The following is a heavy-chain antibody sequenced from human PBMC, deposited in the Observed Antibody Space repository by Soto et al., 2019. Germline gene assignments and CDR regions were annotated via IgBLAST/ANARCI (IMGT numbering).Heavy chain of an antibody. D-gene: IGHD3-10*01. CDR1: GGSFSGHY. CDR3: ARARRAGGYYYYGMDV. Sequence: SETLSLTCAVYGGSFSGHYWSWIRQPPGKGLEWIGKINHSGSINYNASLKSRVTVSVDTSKNQFSLKLSSVTAADTAVYYCARARRAGGYYYYGMDVWGQGTTVTVSS. J-gene: IGHJ6*02. V-gene: IGHV4-34*01. CDR2: INHSGSI.